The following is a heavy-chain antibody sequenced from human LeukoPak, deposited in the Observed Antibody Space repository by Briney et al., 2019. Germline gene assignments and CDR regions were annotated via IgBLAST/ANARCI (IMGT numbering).Heavy chain of an antibody. Sequence: GGSLRLSCAASGFTFSSYSMNWVRQAPGKGLEWVSSITSSSGYIFYADSVKGRFTISRDNAKNSLYLQMNSLRAEDTAVYYCASLRGAIAVAGTPYYYAMDVWGQGTTVTVSS. J-gene: IGHJ6*02. CDR2: ITSSSGYI. D-gene: IGHD6-19*01. CDR3: ASLRGAIAVAGTPYYYAMDV. CDR1: GFTFSSYS. V-gene: IGHV3-21*01.